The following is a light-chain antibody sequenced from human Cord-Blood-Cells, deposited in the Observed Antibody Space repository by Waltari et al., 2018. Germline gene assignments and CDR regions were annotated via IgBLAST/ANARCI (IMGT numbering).Light chain of an antibody. J-gene: IGLJ1*01. V-gene: IGLV2-11*01. CDR1: SSDVGGYNY. CDR3: CSXXGSYTYV. Sequence: QSALTQPRSVSGSPGQSVTISCTGTSSDVGGYNYVSWYQQHPGKAPKLMIYDVSKRPSGVTDRXSGSKSGNTASLTXSGLQAEDEADYYCCSXXGSYTYVFGTGTKVTVL. CDR2: DVS.